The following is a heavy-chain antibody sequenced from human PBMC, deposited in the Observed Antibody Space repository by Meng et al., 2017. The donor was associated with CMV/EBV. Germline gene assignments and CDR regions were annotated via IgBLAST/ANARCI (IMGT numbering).Heavy chain of an antibody. D-gene: IGHD3-10*01. Sequence: ESLKISCPVSGGSISSYYWNWIRQPPGKGLEWIGYIYYSGSTNYNPSLKSRVTISVDTSKNQFSLKLSSVTAADTAVYYCAREGSFDGEFSHYYYGMDVWGQGTTVTVSS. CDR1: GGSISSYY. J-gene: IGHJ6*02. CDR2: IYYSGST. V-gene: IGHV4-59*01. CDR3: AREGSFDGEFSHYYYGMDV.